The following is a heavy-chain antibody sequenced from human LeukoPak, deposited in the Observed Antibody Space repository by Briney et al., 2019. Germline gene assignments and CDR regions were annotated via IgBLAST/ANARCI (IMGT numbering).Heavy chain of an antibody. CDR1: GFTFSNYW. Sequence: GGSLRLSCAASGFTFSNYWMHWARQAPRKGPVWVSHINSDESSTRYADSEKGRFTISRDNAKTTLYLQISSRRAEDTAVYYCARDLLGGYDQWGQGTLVTVSS. J-gene: IGHJ4*02. CDR2: INSDESST. D-gene: IGHD1-26*01. CDR3: ARDLLGGYDQ. V-gene: IGHV3-74*01.